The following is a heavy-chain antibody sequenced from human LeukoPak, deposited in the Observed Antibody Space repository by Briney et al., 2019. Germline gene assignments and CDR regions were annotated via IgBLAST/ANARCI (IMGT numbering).Heavy chain of an antibody. J-gene: IGHJ6*02. CDR1: GLNFNTYD. CDR2: FGTRDTHI. Sequence: GGSLRLSCVGSGLNFNTYDLTWVRQAPGKGLEWVALFGTRDTHIFYADSVEGRFAISRDNSKNTVYLQMNSLRVEDAAVYYCAARLPLYGMDVWGQGTTVTVSS. D-gene: IGHD2-21*02. V-gene: IGHV3-23*01. CDR3: AARLPLYGMDV.